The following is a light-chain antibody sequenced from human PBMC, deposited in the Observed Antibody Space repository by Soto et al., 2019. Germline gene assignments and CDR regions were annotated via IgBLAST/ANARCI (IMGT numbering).Light chain of an antibody. CDR2: AAS. CDR3: QQRGNWPLT. J-gene: IGKJ4*01. CDR1: QSVSNNY. Sequence: EIVLKQSPGTLSLSPGERATLSCRASQSVSNNYLAWYQQKPGQAPRLLIYAASNRATGIPARFSGSGSGTDFTLTISSLEPEDFAVYYCQQRGNWPLTFGGGTKVDI. V-gene: IGKV3-11*01.